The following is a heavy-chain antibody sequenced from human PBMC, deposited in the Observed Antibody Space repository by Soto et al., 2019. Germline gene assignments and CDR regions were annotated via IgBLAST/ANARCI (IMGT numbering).Heavy chain of an antibody. D-gene: IGHD3-10*01. CDR2: LNSDGSST. CDR3: ARAPGGGSGSYLNY. CDR1: GFTFRSYW. J-gene: IGHJ4*02. Sequence: EVQLVDSGGGLVQPGGSLRLSCAASGFTFRSYWMHWVRQAPGKGLVWVSRLNSDGSSTNYADSVKGRFTISRDNAKNTLYLQMNSLRAEDTAVYYCARAPGGGSGSYLNYRGQGTLVTVSS. V-gene: IGHV3-74*01.